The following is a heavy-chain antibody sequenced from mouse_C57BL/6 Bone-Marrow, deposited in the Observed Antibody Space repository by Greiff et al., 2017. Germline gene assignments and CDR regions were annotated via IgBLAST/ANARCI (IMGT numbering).Heavy chain of an antibody. V-gene: IGHV1-54*01. D-gene: IGHD4-1*01. CDR3: ARRRTGWDYFDY. CDR1: GYAFTNYL. Sequence: QVQLQQSGAELVRPGTSVKVSCKASGYAFTNYLIEWVKQRPGQGLEWIGVINPGSGGTNYNEKFKGKATLTADKSSSPAYRQLSSLASEDSAVYFCARRRTGWDYFDYGGKGTTLTVSS. CDR2: INPGSGGT. J-gene: IGHJ2*01.